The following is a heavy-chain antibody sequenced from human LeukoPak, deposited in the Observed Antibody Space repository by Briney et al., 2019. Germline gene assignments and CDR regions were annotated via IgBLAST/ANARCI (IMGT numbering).Heavy chain of an antibody. CDR2: IYYSGST. CDR3: ARGGYDFWSGSDY. Sequence: SQTLSLTCTVSGDSISSGDYYWSWIRQPPGEGLEWIGYIYYSGSTYYNPSLKSRVTISVDTSKNQFSLKLSSVTAADTAVYYCARGGYDFWSGSDYWGQGTLVTVSS. V-gene: IGHV4-30-4*08. D-gene: IGHD3-3*01. CDR1: GDSISSGDYY. J-gene: IGHJ4*02.